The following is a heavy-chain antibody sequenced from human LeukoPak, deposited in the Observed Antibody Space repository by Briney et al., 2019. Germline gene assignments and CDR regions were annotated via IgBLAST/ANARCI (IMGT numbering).Heavy chain of an antibody. V-gene: IGHV3-74*01. CDR3: VKKRWTYHDACDV. CDR1: GFTFSSYW. D-gene: IGHD5-24*01. Sequence: GGSLRLSCAASGFTFSSYWMHWVRQAPGKGLVWVSRINSDGSSTSYADSVKGRFTISRDNAKNTLHLQMNSLRVEDTAVYYCVKKRWTYHDACDVWGQGTMVTVS. CDR2: INSDGSST. J-gene: IGHJ3*01.